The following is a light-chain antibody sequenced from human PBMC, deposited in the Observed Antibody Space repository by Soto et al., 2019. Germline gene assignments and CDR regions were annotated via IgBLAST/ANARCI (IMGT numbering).Light chain of an antibody. V-gene: IGKV3-11*01. CDR3: QQRSNWGGPLT. J-gene: IGKJ4*01. CDR2: DAS. Sequence: EIVLTQSPATLSLSPGERATLSCRASQSVSSYLAWYQQKPGQAPRLLIYDASNRATGIPARFSGSGSGTDFTLTISSLEPEDFAVYYCQQRSNWGGPLTFGGGTKVEIK. CDR1: QSVSSY.